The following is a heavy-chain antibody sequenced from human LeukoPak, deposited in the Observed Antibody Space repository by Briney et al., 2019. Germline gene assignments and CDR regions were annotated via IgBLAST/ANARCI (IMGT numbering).Heavy chain of an antibody. CDR1: GFTFSSYA. D-gene: IGHD6-19*01. V-gene: IGHV3-23*01. J-gene: IGHJ4*02. Sequence: GGSLRLSWAASGFTFSSYAMSWSRQPPGKGLEWVSAISGSGGSTYYADSVKGRFTISRDNSKNTLYLQMNSLRAEDTAVYYCAKDRSSGWRGDYWGQGTLVTVSS. CDR2: ISGSGGST. CDR3: AKDRSSGWRGDY.